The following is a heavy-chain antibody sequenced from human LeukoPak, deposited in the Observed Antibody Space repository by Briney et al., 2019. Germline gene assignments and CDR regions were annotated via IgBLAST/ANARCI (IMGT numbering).Heavy chain of an antibody. Sequence: SETLSLTCTVSGGSISSGSYYWGRIRQPPGKGLEWIGSIYYSGSTYYNPSLKSRVTISVDTSKNQFSLKLSSVTAADTAVYYCARVGIQRRPIDYWGQGTLVTVSS. V-gene: IGHV4-39*07. CDR2: IYYSGST. CDR1: GGSISSGSYY. D-gene: IGHD5-18*01. CDR3: ARVGIQRRPIDY. J-gene: IGHJ4*02.